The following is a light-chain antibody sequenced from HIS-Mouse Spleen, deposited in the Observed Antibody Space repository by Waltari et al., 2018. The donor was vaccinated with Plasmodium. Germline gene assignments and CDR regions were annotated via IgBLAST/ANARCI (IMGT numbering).Light chain of an antibody. Sequence: DIQMTQSPSSLSASVGDRDTITCQASQDINNYLNWYQQKPGKAPKLLIYDASNLETGVPSRCSGSGSGTDFTFTISSLQPEDIATYYCQQYDNLPPLFTFGPGTKVDIK. CDR3: QQYDNLPPLFT. V-gene: IGKV1-33*01. CDR2: DAS. J-gene: IGKJ3*01. CDR1: QDINNY.